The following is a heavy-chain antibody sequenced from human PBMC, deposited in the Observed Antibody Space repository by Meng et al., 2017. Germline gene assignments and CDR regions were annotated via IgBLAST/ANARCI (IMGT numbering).Heavy chain of an antibody. CDR1: GFTFSSYW. V-gene: IGHV3/OR16-13*01. CDR3: ARGLSTTYWYFDL. D-gene: IGHD2/OR15-2a*01. CDR2: INSDGSST. Sequence: VRLVEVGGGLVQPGGSLRLSCAASGFTFSSYWMHWVRQAPGKGLVWVSRINSDGSSTSYADSMKGQFTISRDNAKNTLYLQMNSLRAEDTAVYYCARGLSTTYWYFDLWGRGTLVTVSS. J-gene: IGHJ2*01.